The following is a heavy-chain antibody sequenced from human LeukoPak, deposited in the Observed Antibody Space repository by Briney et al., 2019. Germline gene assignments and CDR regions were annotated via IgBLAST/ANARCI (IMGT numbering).Heavy chain of an antibody. CDR1: GGSSSGYY. D-gene: IGHD6-13*01. V-gene: IGHV4-34*01. CDR3: ARGRGSSSWYLIPFNWFDP. Sequence: SETLSLTCAVYGGSSSGYYWSWIRQPPGKGLEWIGEINHSGSTNYNPSLKGRVTISVDTSKNQFSLKLSSVTAADTAVYYCARGRGSSSWYLIPFNWFDPWGQGTLVTVSS. CDR2: INHSGST. J-gene: IGHJ5*02.